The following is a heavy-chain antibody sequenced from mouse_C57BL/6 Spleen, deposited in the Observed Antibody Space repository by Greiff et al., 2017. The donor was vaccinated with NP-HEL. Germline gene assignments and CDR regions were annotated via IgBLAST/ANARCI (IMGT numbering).Heavy chain of an antibody. J-gene: IGHJ2*01. CDR1: GYAFSSYW. V-gene: IGHV1-80*01. CDR2: IYPGDGDT. CDR3: ARRYYYGFDY. D-gene: IGHD1-1*01. Sequence: QVQLQQSGAELVKPGASVKISCKASGYAFSSYWMNWVKQRPGKGLEWIGQIYPGDGDTNYNGKFKGKSTLTADKSSSTAYMQLSSLTSEDSAVYFCARRYYYGFDYWGQGTTLTVAA.